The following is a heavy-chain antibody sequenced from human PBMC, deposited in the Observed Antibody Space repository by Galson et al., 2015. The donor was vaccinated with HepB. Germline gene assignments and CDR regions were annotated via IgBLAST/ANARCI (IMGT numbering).Heavy chain of an antibody. V-gene: IGHV3-21*01. D-gene: IGHD2-15*01. CDR3: ARAPRGLLPTYYYYYMDV. CDR1: GFTFSSYS. Sequence: SLRLSCAASGFTFSSYSMNWVRQAPGKGLEWVSSISSSSSYIYYADSVKGRFTISRDNAKNSLYLQMNSLRAEDTAVYYCARAPRGLLPTYYYYYMDVWGKGTTVTVSS. CDR2: ISSSSSYI. J-gene: IGHJ6*03.